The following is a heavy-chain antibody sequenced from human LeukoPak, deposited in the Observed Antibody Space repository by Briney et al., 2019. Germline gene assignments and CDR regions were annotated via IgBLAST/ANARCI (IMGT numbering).Heavy chain of an antibody. D-gene: IGHD3-9*01. CDR1: GYTLTELS. V-gene: IGHV1-24*01. J-gene: IGHJ4*02. CDR3: ATVGGRYYDILGDY. CDR2: FDPEDGET. Sequence: GASVKVSCKVSGYTLTELSMHWVRQAPGKGLEWMGGFDPEDGETIYAQKFQGRVTMTEDTSTDTAYMELSSLRSEDTAVYYCATVGGRYYDILGDYWGQGTLVTVSS.